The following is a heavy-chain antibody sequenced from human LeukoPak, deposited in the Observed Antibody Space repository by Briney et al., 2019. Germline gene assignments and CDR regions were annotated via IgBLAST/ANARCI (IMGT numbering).Heavy chain of an antibody. J-gene: IGHJ4*02. V-gene: IGHV3-30*02. Sequence: GGSLRLSCAASGFIFSTYGMHWVRQAPGKGLEWVTFIQYDGGNKNYADSVKGRFTISRDNSKNTLYLQMNSLRAEDTAVYYCARDYGGNGDYWGQGTLVTVSS. CDR3: ARDYGGNGDY. CDR1: GFIFSTYG. CDR2: IQYDGGNK. D-gene: IGHD4-23*01.